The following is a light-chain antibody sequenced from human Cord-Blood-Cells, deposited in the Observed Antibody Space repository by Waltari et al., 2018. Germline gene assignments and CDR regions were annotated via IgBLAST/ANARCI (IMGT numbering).Light chain of an antibody. V-gene: IGKV1-39*01. CDR2: AAS. CDR3: QQSYSTPRMLT. Sequence: DIPMTPSTSSLSASVGDRVTITCRASQSISSYLNWYHQKPGKAPKLLIYAASSLQSGVPSRFSGSGSCTDFTLTISSLQPEDFATYYCQQSYSTPRMLTFGGGTKVEIK. J-gene: IGKJ4*02. CDR1: QSISSY.